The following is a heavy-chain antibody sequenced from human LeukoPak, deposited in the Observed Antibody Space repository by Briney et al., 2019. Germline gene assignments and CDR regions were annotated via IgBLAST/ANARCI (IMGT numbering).Heavy chain of an antibody. CDR2: ISYDGSNK. D-gene: IGHD5-18*01. Sequence: GGSLRLSCAASGFTFTSYGMHWVRQAPGKGLEWVAVISYDGSNKYYADSVKGRFTISRDNSKNTLYLQMNSLRAEDTAVYYCAKELRGYSYGLRNNWFDPWGQGTLVTVSS. CDR1: GFTFTSYG. V-gene: IGHV3-30*18. CDR3: AKELRGYSYGLRNNWFDP. J-gene: IGHJ5*02.